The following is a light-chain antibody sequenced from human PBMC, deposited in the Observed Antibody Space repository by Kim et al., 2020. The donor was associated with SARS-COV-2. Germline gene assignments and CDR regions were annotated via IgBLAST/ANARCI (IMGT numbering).Light chain of an antibody. J-gene: IGLJ1*01. Sequence: YELTQPPSVSVAPGKTATITCGGNNIGSKSVQWYQQKPGQAPVLVIYDDRDRPSGIPERFSGSNSGNTATLTISRVEAGDEADYFCQVWDTPSDHYV. CDR2: DDR. CDR1: NIGSKS. V-gene: IGLV3-21*04. CDR3: QVWDTPSDHYV.